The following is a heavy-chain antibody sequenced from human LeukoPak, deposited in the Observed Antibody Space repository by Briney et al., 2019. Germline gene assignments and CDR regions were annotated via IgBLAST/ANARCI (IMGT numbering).Heavy chain of an antibody. CDR1: GGSISSSSNY. D-gene: IGHD2-2*01. CDR2: IYYSGST. Sequence: SETLSLTCTVSGGSISSSSNYWGWIRQPPGKGLEWIGSIYYSGSTYYNPSLKSRVTISVDTSKNQFSLKLSSVTAADTAVYYCARQQPGYCSSTSCLNEVDYWGQGTLVTVSS. V-gene: IGHV4-39*01. J-gene: IGHJ4*02. CDR3: ARQQPGYCSSTSCLNEVDY.